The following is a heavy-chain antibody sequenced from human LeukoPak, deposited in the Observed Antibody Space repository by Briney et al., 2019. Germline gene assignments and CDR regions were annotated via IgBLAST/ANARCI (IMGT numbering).Heavy chain of an antibody. CDR3: ASEGGGYYDSSGYFY. V-gene: IGHV3-21*01. CDR2: ISSSSSYI. D-gene: IGHD3-22*01. Sequence: PGGSLRLSCAASGFTFSSYSMNWVRQAPGKGLEWVSSISSSSSYIYYADSVKGRFTISRDNAKNSLYLQMNSLRAEDTAAYYCASEGGGYYDSSGYFYWGQGTLVTVSS. CDR1: GFTFSSYS. J-gene: IGHJ4*02.